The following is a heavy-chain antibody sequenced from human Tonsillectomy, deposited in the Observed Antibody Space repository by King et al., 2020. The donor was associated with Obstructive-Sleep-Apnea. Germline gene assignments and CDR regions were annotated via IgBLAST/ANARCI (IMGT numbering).Heavy chain of an antibody. CDR1: GFAFDRFT. V-gene: IGHV3-23*04. D-gene: IGHD3-16*01. CDR3: AKEGVNTYGGDGIDS. CDR2: ITGFTHST. Sequence: VQLVESGGGLVQPGGSLRLSCGASGFAFDRFTMTWVRQAPGKGLQWVSTITGFTHSTYYADPVRGRFTISRDNSKNTLFLHMNSLRVEDTALYFCAKEGVNTYGGDGIDSWGQGTLVTVSS. J-gene: IGHJ4*02.